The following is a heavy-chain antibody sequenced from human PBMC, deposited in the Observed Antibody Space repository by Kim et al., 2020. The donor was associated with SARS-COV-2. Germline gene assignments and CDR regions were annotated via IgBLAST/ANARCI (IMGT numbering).Heavy chain of an antibody. V-gene: IGHV3-7*03. D-gene: IGHD6-13*01. CDR2: IKEDGRVR. CDR3: SRDGILSYTSSCDY. CDR1: GFTFRSYW. Sequence: GGSLRLSCAASGFTFRSYWMSWVRQAPGKGLQWVASIKEDGRVRQYVDSVKGRFTISRDNAKNSLFLQMSSLRGDDTAVYYCSRDGILSYTSSCDYWGQGALVTVSS. J-gene: IGHJ4*02.